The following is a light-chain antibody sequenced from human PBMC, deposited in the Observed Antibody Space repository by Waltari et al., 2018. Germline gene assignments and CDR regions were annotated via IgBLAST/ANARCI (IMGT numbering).Light chain of an antibody. CDR2: GAS. CDR1: QNIGTS. J-gene: IGKJ2*01. Sequence: LSVSPGETAILTCRASQNIGTSLSWFQLRPGRAPRHLIYGASTRATGIPARFSASGSGTEFSLTISSLQSDDFAVYYCLQYNNWPYTFGQGTRLEIK. CDR3: LQYNNWPYT. V-gene: IGKV3-15*01.